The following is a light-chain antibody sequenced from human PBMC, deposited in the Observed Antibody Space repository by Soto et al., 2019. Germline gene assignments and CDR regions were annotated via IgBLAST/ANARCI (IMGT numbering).Light chain of an antibody. V-gene: IGKV1-5*01. CDR3: QQYNSYSET. CDR1: QSISDW. CDR2: DAS. Sequence: DIQMTQAPSTTSAYVGDRVTITCRASQSISDWLAWYQQKPGKAPKLLIYDASSLESGVPSRFSGSGSGTEFTLTISSLQPDDFATYYCQQYNSYSETLGHGTKVEIQ. J-gene: IGKJ1*01.